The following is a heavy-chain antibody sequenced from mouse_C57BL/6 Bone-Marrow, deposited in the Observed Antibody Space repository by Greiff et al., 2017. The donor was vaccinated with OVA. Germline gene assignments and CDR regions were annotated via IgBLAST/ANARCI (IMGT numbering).Heavy chain of an antibody. CDR2: IWSGGST. CDR1: GFSLTSYG. CDR3: ARNWDWYFDV. V-gene: IGHV2-2*01. Sequence: VQLQQSGPGLVQPSQSLSITCTVSGFSLTSYGVHWVRQSPGKGLEWLGVIWSGGSTDYNAAFISRLSISKNNSKCQVFFKMNSLQADDTAIYYCARNWDWYFDVWGTGTTVTVSS. J-gene: IGHJ1*03.